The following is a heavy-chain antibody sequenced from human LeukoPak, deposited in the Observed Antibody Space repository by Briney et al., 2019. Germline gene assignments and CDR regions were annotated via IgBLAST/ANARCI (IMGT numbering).Heavy chain of an antibody. CDR1: RFKFGNYA. V-gene: IGHV3-30*14. J-gene: IGHJ6*02. CDR2: ISHDGGNE. CDR3: ARDSETETGWYYYGMDV. D-gene: IGHD1-1*01. Sequence: GGSLRLSCAASRFKFGNYAMHWVRQAPGKGLAWVSLISHDGGNEYYADSVKGRFTISRDNSKNTLYLQIYSLRAEDTAIYYCARDSETETGWYYYGMDVWGQGTTVTVSS.